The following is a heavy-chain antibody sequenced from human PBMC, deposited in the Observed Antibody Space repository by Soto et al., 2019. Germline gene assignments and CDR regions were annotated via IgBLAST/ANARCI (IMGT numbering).Heavy chain of an antibody. J-gene: IGHJ4*02. V-gene: IGHV3-30-3*01. CDR2: ISYDGSNK. Sequence: QVQLVESGGGVVQPGRSLRLSCAASGFTFSSYAMHWVRQAPGKGLEWVAVISYDGSNKYYADSVKGRFTISRDNSKNTLYLQMNSLRAEDTAVYYCARERGHYYDSSGIVSDYWGQGTLVTVSS. D-gene: IGHD3-22*01. CDR3: ARERGHYYDSSGIVSDY. CDR1: GFTFSSYA.